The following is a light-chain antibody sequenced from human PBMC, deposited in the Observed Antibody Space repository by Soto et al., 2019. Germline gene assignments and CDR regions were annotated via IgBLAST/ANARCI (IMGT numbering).Light chain of an antibody. CDR3: SSYTSSSTSPLR. Sequence: QSALTQPASVSGSPGQSITISCTGTSSDVGGYNYVSWYQQHPGKAPKLMIYDVSNRPSGVSNRFSGSKSGNTASLTISGLQAEDEADYYCSSYTSSSTSPLRFGTGTKLTVL. CDR2: DVS. V-gene: IGLV2-14*01. J-gene: IGLJ1*01. CDR1: SSDVGGYNY.